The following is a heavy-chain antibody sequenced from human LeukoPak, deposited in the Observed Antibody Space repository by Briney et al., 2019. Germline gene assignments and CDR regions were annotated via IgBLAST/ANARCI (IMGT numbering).Heavy chain of an antibody. Sequence: PGGSLRLSCAASGFTFSSYGVHWVRQAPGRGLEWVTLMWYDGRNKYYADSVKGRFTISRDNSKNTVYLQMNSLRGEDTAVYYCARVGDMEAFDIWGQGTRVTVSS. V-gene: IGHV3-33*01. CDR2: MWYDGRNK. D-gene: IGHD3-16*01. CDR1: GFTFSSYG. CDR3: ARVGDMEAFDI. J-gene: IGHJ3*02.